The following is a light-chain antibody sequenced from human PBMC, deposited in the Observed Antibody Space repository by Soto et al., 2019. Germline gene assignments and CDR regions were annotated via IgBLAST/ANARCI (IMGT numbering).Light chain of an antibody. J-gene: IGLJ1*01. Sequence: QSALTQPASVSGSPGQSITISCTGTSSDVGAYDFVSWYQQHPDKAPKLMIYEVRNRPSGVSNRFSGSKSVNTATLTISGLQDEDEADYYCSSYTTSSTRVFGTGTKLTVL. CDR1: SSDVGAYDF. V-gene: IGLV2-14*03. CDR2: EVR. CDR3: SSYTTSSTRV.